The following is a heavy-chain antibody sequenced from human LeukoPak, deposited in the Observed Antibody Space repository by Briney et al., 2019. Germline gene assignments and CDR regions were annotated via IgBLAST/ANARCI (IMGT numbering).Heavy chain of an antibody. V-gene: IGHV3-23*01. CDR1: GFTFSSYA. CDR2: ISGSGGST. Sequence: GGSLRLSCAASGFTFSSYAMSWVRQAPGKGLEWASAISGSGGSTYYADSVKGRFTISRDNSKNTLYLQMNSLRAEDTAVYYCAKSPSSWYYFDYWGQGTLVTVSS. J-gene: IGHJ4*02. D-gene: IGHD6-13*01. CDR3: AKSPSSWYYFDY.